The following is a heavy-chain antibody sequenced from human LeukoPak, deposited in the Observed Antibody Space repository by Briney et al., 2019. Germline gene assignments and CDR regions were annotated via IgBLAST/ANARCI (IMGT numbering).Heavy chain of an antibody. V-gene: IGHV3-30*04. D-gene: IGHD3/OR15-3a*01. Sequence: GRSLRLSCTVSGFTLSSHSMHWVRQAPGQGLEWVAVMSYDGSNENYANSVKGRFTISRDNSKNTVFLQMNSLRTEDTAVYYCTRDAGSWTDFDYWGQGTLVSVSS. CDR3: TRDAGSWTDFDY. J-gene: IGHJ4*02. CDR1: GFTLSSHS. CDR2: MSYDGSNE.